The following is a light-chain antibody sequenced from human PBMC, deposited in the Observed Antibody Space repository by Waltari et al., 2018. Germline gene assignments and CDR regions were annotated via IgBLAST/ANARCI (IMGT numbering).Light chain of an antibody. J-gene: IGLJ1*01. CDR2: EVT. Sequence: QSALTQPASVSRSPGQSLTISCTGTSSDFSQYTLVSWYQHHPDKAPKLMIYEVTKRPSGVSNRFSGSKSGNTASLTISGLQAEDEADYYCCSYAGGGTYVFGPGTKVTVL. CDR1: SSDFSQYTL. V-gene: IGLV2-23*02. CDR3: CSYAGGGTYV.